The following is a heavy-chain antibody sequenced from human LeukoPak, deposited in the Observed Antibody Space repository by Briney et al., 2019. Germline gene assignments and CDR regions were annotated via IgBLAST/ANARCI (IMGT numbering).Heavy chain of an antibody. CDR2: ISYDGSNK. CDR3: AVGGYGDYDPVGDY. V-gene: IGHV3-30-3*01. D-gene: IGHD4-17*01. CDR1: GFAFSTHA. J-gene: IGHJ4*02. Sequence: GRSLRLSCAASGFAFSTHAIHWVRQAPGKGLEWVAVISYDGSNKNHVDSVKGRFTISRDNSKNTLYLHMDSLRPEDTAVYYCAVGGYGDYDPVGDYWGQGTLVTVSS.